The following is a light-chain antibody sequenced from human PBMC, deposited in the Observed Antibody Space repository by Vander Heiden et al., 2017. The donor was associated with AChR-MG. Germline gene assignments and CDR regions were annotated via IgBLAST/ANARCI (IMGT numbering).Light chain of an antibody. V-gene: IGKV1-39*01. Sequence: DIQMTQSPSSLSASVGASVTITCRASQGISSYLNWYPQKPGKAPKLLIYAASSLQSGVPSRFSGSGSGTDFTLTISSLQPEDVATYYCQQSYNPLYTFGEGTKLEIK. CDR1: QGISSY. CDR2: AAS. CDR3: QQSYNPLYT. J-gene: IGKJ2*01.